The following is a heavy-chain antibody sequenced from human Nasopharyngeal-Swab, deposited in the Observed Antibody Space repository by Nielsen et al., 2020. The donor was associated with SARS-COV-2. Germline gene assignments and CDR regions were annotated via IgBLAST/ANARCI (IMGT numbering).Heavy chain of an antibody. CDR2: ISSNGGST. V-gene: IGHV3-64*04. CDR3: AKDQYSYGSWFDP. D-gene: IGHD5-18*01. CDR1: GFTFSSYA. J-gene: IGHJ5*02. Sequence: GESLKISCSASGFTFSSYAMHWVRQAPGKGLEYVSAISSNGGSTYYADSVKGRFTISRDNSKNTLYLQMNSLRAEDTAVYYCAKDQYSYGSWFDPWGQGTLVTVSS.